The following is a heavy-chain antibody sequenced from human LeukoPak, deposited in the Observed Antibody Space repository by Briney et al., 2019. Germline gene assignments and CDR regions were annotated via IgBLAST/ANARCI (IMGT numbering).Heavy chain of an antibody. CDR3: ASTSGWYEPIDY. D-gene: IGHD6-19*01. CDR1: GFTFSSYG. J-gene: IGHJ4*02. V-gene: IGHV3-33*01. Sequence: GGSLRLSCAASGFTFSSYGMHWVRQAPGKGLEWVAVIWYDGSNKYYADSVKGRFTISRENSKNTLYLQMNSLRAEDTAVYYCASTSGWYEPIDYWGQGTLVTVSS. CDR2: IWYDGSNK.